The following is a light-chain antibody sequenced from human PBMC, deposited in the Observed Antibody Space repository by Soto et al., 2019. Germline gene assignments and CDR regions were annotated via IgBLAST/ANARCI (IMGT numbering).Light chain of an antibody. CDR1: QSIGSDS. CDR3: QQSGSSLWT. V-gene: IGKV3-20*01. CDR2: DTS. J-gene: IGKJ1*01. Sequence: EIVLTQSPGTLSLSPGQRATISCRASQSIGSDSLAWYQQKPGQAPRLLIYDTSTRATGIPDRFGGSGSGTDFTLTISRLEPEDFAVYSCQQSGSSLWTFGQGTKVEIK.